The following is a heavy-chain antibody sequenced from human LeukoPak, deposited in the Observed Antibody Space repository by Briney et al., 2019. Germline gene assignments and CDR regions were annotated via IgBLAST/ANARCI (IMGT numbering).Heavy chain of an antibody. CDR1: GGSFSGYY. Sequence: PSETLSLTCAVYGGSFSGYYWSWLRQPPGKGLEWIGEINHSGSTNYNPSLKSRVTISVDTSKNQFSLKLSSVTAADAAVYYCARAPIGGNYFDYWGQGTLVTVSS. CDR3: ARAPIGGNYFDY. D-gene: IGHD4-23*01. J-gene: IGHJ4*02. CDR2: INHSGST. V-gene: IGHV4-34*01.